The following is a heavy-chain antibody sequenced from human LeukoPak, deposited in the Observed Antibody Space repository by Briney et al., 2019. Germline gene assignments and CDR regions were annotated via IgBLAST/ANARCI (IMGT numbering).Heavy chain of an antibody. CDR1: GFTFSSYA. V-gene: IGHV3-23*01. Sequence: PGGSLRLSCAASGFTFSSYAMSWVRQAPGKGLEWVSAISGSGGSTYYADSVKGRFTISRDNSKNTLYLQMNSLGAEDTAVYYCAKPGIVATMPFDYWGQGTLVTVSS. CDR3: AKPGIVATMPFDY. CDR2: ISGSGGST. J-gene: IGHJ4*02. D-gene: IGHD5-12*01.